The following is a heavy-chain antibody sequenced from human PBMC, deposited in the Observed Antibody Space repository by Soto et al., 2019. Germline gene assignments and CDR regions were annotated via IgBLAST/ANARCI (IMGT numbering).Heavy chain of an antibody. D-gene: IGHD5-12*01. CDR1: GFPFPSYS. CDR3: ARDLQWLRPGSVDY. CDR2: ISRRRRTI. J-gene: IGHJ4*02. Sequence: GGSLRLSCAASGFPFPSYSMHWVRQAPGKGLERISYISRRRRTIYNADKVKDQFTISRDNAKNSLYLQMNSLRAEDTAVYYCARDLQWLRPGSVDYWGQGP. V-gene: IGHV3-48*01.